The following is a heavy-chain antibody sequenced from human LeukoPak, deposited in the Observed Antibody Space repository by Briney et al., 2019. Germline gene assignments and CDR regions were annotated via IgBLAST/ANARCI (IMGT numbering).Heavy chain of an antibody. Sequence: GGSLRLSCAASGFTVSYDYMSWVRQAPGNGLEWVSVIFAGGSAYYADSVRGRFTITRDNSENTLYLQMNSLRAEDTAVYYCTRLWPTSNHFFESWGQGTLVTVSS. V-gene: IGHV3-53*01. CDR3: TRLWPTSNHFFES. D-gene: IGHD2-21*01. CDR2: IFAGGSA. CDR1: GFTVSYDY. J-gene: IGHJ4*02.